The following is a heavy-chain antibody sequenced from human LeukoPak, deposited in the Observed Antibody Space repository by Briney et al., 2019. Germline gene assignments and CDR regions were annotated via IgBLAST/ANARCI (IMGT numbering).Heavy chain of an antibody. D-gene: IGHD3-22*01. CDR3: AKDVSSSGSEY. CDR1: GFTFSSYW. CDR2: ISAGGGST. Sequence: GGSLRLSCAASGFTFSSYWMHWVRQAPGKGLEWVSAISAGGGSTYYAGSVKGRFTISRDNSKKTLYLQMNSLRAEDTAVYYCAKDVSSSGSEYWGQGTLVTVSS. V-gene: IGHV3-23*01. J-gene: IGHJ4*02.